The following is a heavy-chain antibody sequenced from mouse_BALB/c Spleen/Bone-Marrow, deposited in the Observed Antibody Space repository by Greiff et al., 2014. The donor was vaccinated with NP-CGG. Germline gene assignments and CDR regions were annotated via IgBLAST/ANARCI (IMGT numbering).Heavy chain of an antibody. CDR1: GFNIKDTY. J-gene: IGHJ3*01. CDR2: IDPANGNT. Sequence: VQLQQSGAELVKPGASVKLSCTASGFNIKDTYMHWVKQRPEQGLEWIGRIDPANGNTKYGPKFQGKATITADTSSNTAYLQLSSLTSEDTAVYYCASYYYGSSSFAYWGQGTPVTVSA. D-gene: IGHD1-1*01. CDR3: ASYYYGSSSFAY. V-gene: IGHV14-3*02.